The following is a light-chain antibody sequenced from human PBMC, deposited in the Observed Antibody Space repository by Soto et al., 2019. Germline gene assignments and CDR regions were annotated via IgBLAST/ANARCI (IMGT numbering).Light chain of an antibody. J-gene: IGKJ5*01. CDR1: QSISSW. CDR2: DAS. Sequence: DIQMTQSPSTLSASVGDRVTITCRASQSISSWLAWYQQKPGKAPKLLIYDASSLERGVPSRVSGSGSGTEFTLTISSLQPDDFATYYCQQYNSYPITFGQGTRLEIK. CDR3: QQYNSYPIT. V-gene: IGKV1-5*01.